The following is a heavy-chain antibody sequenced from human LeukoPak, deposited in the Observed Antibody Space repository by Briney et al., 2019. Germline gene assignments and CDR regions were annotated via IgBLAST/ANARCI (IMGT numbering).Heavy chain of an antibody. CDR2: ISAHTGNT. CDR3: ARDGYGDYQQDYYYYYGMDV. D-gene: IGHD4-17*01. CDR1: GYTSSRSG. V-gene: IGHV1-18*01. J-gene: IGHJ6*02. Sequence: VKLSCTASGYTSSRSGISWGREAPGQGVEWMGSISAHTGNTHYVQKLQGRVTMTSDTSTSRAYMELRSLRSDDRAVYYCARDGYGDYQQDYYYYYGMDVWGQGTTVTVSS.